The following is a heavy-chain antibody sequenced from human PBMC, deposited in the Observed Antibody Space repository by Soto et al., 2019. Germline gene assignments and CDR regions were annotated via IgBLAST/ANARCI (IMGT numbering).Heavy chain of an antibody. CDR3: TRGSSSTSGALKGQDY. V-gene: IGHV3-74*01. CDR1: GFTFSSYW. Sequence: EVQLVESGGGLVQPGGSLRLSCAASGFTFSSYWMHWVRQAPGKGLVWVSRINSDGSITSYADSVKGRFTISRDNAKNTLYLQMNSLRAEDTAVYYCTRGSSSTSGALKGQDYWGQGTLVTVSS. J-gene: IGHJ4*02. CDR2: INSDGSIT. D-gene: IGHD6-6*01.